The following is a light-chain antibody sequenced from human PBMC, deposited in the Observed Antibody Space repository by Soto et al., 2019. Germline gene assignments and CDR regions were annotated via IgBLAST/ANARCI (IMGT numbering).Light chain of an antibody. J-gene: IGKJ2*01. CDR3: QQYAGSTYT. V-gene: IGKV3-20*01. CDR2: IAS. Sequence: EIVLTQSPGTLSLSPGERATLSCRASQSVTHNHLAWYQQKRGQAPRLLIYIASARATGLPGRFSGSGSGTDFTLTISRLEPEDFAVYYCQQYAGSTYTFGQATKL. CDR1: QSVTHNH.